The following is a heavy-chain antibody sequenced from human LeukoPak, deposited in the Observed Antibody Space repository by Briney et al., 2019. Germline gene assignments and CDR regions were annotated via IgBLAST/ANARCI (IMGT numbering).Heavy chain of an antibody. Sequence: ASVKVSCKASGGTFSSYATSWVRQAPGQGLEWMGRIIPILGIANYAQKFQGRVTITADKSTSTAYMELSSLRSEDTAVYYCVRFSRTIYYSGYDYGMDVWGQGTTVTVSS. CDR1: GGTFSSYA. CDR2: IIPILGIA. CDR3: VRFSRTIYYSGYDYGMDV. D-gene: IGHD1-26*01. V-gene: IGHV1-69*04. J-gene: IGHJ6*02.